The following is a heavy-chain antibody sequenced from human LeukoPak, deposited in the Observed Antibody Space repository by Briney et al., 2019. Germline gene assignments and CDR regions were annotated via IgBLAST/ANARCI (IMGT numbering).Heavy chain of an antibody. Sequence: GGSLRLSCAASGFTFGSYAMNWVRQAPGKGLEWVGHIRSKADGGTPDYIAPVKGRFTISRDDSKDTLYLQMNSLNTEDTAMYYCTTRSPARYCSDGACYSSADYWGQGTLVTVSS. V-gene: IGHV3-15*07. D-gene: IGHD2-15*01. CDR1: GFTFGSYA. J-gene: IGHJ4*02. CDR2: IRSKADGGTP. CDR3: TTRSPARYCSDGACYSSADY.